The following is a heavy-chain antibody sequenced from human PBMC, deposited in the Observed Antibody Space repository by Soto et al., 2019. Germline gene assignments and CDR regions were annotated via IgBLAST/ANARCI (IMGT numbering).Heavy chain of an antibody. Sequence: SETLSLTCAVYGGSISSGDYYWSWIRQPPGKGLEWIGYIYYSGSTYYNPTLKSRVTISVDTSKNQFSLKLSSVTAADTAVYYCASEYCSGGSCYPSYWGQGTLVTVSS. V-gene: IGHV4-30-4*01. CDR2: IYYSGST. D-gene: IGHD2-15*01. J-gene: IGHJ4*02. CDR1: GGSISSGDYY. CDR3: ASEYCSGGSCYPSY.